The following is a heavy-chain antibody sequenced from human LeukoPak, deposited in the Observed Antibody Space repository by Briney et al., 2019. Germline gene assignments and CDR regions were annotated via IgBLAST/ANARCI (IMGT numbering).Heavy chain of an antibody. CDR3: ARFVDFWSGLN. Sequence: ASVKVSCKASGYTFTGYYMYWVRQAPGQGLEWMGWINPNSGGTNYAQNFQGRVTMTRDTSISTAYMELSRLRSDDTAVYYCARFVDFWSGLNWGQGTLVTVSS. V-gene: IGHV1-2*02. CDR2: INPNSGGT. D-gene: IGHD3-3*01. CDR1: GYTFTGYY. J-gene: IGHJ4*02.